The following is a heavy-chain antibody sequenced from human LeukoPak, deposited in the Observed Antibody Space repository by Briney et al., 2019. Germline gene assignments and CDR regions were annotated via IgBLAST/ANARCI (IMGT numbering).Heavy chain of an antibody. CDR2: INPSGGST. CDR3: ARIVLSLELQYYYYYMDV. J-gene: IGHJ6*03. CDR1: GYTFTSNY. D-gene: IGHD1-7*01. V-gene: IGHV1-46*01. Sequence: ASVKVSCKASGYTFTSNYMHWVRQAPGQGLEWMGIINPSGGSTNYAQKFQGRVTMTSDTSTSTVYMELSSLRSADTAVYYCARIVLSLELQYYYYYMDVWGKGTTVTVSS.